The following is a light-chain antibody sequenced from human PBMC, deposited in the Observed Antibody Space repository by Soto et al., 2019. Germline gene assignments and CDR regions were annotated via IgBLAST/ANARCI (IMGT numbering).Light chain of an antibody. Sequence: EIVLTQSPGTLSLSPGERATLSCRASQRVSSSYLAWYQQKPGQAPRLLIYGASSRATGIPYRFSGSGSGTEFTLTISRLETEDFAVYFCQRYGNSPPFTFGQGTKVEI. CDR3: QRYGNSPPFT. CDR1: QRVSSSY. V-gene: IGKV3-20*01. J-gene: IGKJ2*01. CDR2: GAS.